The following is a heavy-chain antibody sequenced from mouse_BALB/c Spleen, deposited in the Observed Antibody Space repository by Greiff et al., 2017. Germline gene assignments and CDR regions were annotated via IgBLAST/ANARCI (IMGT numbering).Heavy chain of an antibody. CDR1: GFNIKDTY. D-gene: IGHD2-1*01. CDR2: IDPANGNT. V-gene: IGHV14-3*02. J-gene: IGHJ4*01. CDR3: SSDIGHCNYLMDY. Sequence: EVQLQQSGAELVKPGASVKLSCTASGFNIKDTYMHWVKQRPEQGLEWIGRIDPANGNTKYDPKFQGKATITADTSSNTAYLQLSSLTSEDTAVYYWSSDIGHCNYLMDYWGQGTSVTVSS.